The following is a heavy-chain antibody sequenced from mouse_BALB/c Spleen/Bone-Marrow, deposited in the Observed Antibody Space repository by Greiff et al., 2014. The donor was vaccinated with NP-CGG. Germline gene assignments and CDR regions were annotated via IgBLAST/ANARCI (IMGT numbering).Heavy chain of an antibody. D-gene: IGHD2-10*01. Sequence: EVQLQQSGGDLVKPGGSLKLSCAASGFTFSSYGMSWVRQTPDKRLEWVATISSGGSYTYYPDSVKGRFTISRDNAKNTLYLQMSRLKSEDTAMYYCARGGGAYYGNYWLAYWGQGTLVTVSA. V-gene: IGHV5-6*01. CDR1: GFTFSSYG. CDR2: ISSGGSYT. J-gene: IGHJ3*01. CDR3: ARGGGAYYGNYWLAY.